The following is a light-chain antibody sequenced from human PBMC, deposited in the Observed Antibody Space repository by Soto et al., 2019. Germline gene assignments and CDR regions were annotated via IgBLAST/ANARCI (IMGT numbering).Light chain of an antibody. CDR1: SSDVGAYNH. Sequence: QSVLTQPASVSGSPGQSITISCTGTSSDVGAYNHVSWYQQHPGKAPQLIIYEVINRPSGLSNRFSASKSGNTASLTISGLQAEDEADYYCCSYTTSSTLVFGTGT. J-gene: IGLJ1*01. CDR3: CSYTTSSTLV. V-gene: IGLV2-14*01. CDR2: EVI.